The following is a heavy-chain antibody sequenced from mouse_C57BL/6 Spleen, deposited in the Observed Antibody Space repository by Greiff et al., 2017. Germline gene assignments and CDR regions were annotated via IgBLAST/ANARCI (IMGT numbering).Heavy chain of an antibody. Sequence: QVHVKQPGAELVRPGSSVKLSCKASGYTFTSYWMHWVKQRPIQGLEWIGNIDPSDSETHYNQKFKDKATLTVDKSSSTAYMQLSSLTSEDSAVYCCARWGEYYGSSYAWFAYWGQGTLVTVSA. V-gene: IGHV1-52*01. CDR1: GYTFTSYW. CDR3: ARWGEYYGSSYAWFAY. D-gene: IGHD1-1*01. CDR2: IDPSDSET. J-gene: IGHJ3*01.